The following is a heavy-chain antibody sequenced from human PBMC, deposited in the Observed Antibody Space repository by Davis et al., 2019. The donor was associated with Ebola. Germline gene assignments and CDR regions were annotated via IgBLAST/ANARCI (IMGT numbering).Heavy chain of an antibody. CDR2: ISYDGRHT. J-gene: IGHJ6*02. D-gene: IGHD4-17*01. Sequence: GGSLRLSCAASGLPFSSYGMHWVRQGPGKGLEWVAVISYDGRHTNYADSVKGRFTISRDNSTNTLDLEMNSLGVEDTAIYYGANAIGQGDYGAYYFYGMDVWGQGTTVTVSS. CDR1: GLPFSSYG. V-gene: IGHV3-30*18. CDR3: ANAIGQGDYGAYYFYGMDV.